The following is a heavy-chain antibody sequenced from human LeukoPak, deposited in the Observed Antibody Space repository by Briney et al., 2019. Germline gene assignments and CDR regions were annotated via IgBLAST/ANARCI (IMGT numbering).Heavy chain of an antibody. CDR1: GFTFSSYG. V-gene: IGHV3-21*01. D-gene: IGHD5-12*01. CDR2: ISSSSSYI. Sequence: GGSLRLSCAASGFTFSSYGMHWVRQAPGKGLEWVSSISSSSSYIYYADSVKGRFTISRDNAKNSLFLQMHSLRAEDTAVYYCARAGSGYSGPSDYWGQGALVTVSS. CDR3: ARAGSGYSGPSDY. J-gene: IGHJ4*02.